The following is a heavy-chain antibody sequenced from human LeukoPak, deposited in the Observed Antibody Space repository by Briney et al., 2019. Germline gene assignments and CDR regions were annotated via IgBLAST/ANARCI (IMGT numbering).Heavy chain of an antibody. CDR3: ARGKYGSGSYLEPNFDY. Sequence: SETLSLTCTVSGGSVSSYYWSWIRQPAGKGLEWIGRIYTSGSTNYNPSLKSRVTMSVDTSKNQFSLKLSSVTAADTAVYYCARGKYGSGSYLEPNFDYWGQGTLVTVSS. CDR1: GGSVSSYY. V-gene: IGHV4-4*07. CDR2: IYTSGST. J-gene: IGHJ4*02. D-gene: IGHD3-10*01.